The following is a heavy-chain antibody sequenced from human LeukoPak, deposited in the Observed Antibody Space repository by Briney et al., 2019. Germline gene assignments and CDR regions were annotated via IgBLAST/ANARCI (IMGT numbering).Heavy chain of an antibody. CDR2: IIPIFGTA. CDR3: ARGGDGYNYYFDY. J-gene: IGHJ4*02. D-gene: IGHD5-24*01. V-gene: IGHV1-69*05. CDR1: GGTFSSYA. Sequence: SVEVSCKASGGTFSSYAISWVRQAPGQGLEWMGGIIPIFGTANYAQKFQGRVTITTDESTSTAYMELSSLRSEDTAVYYCARGGDGYNYYFDYWGQGTLVTVSS.